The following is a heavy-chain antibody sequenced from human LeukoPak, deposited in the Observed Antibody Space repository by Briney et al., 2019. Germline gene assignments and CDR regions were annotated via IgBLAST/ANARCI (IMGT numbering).Heavy chain of an antibody. Sequence: GASVKVSCKASGYTFTSYDINWVRQATGQGLEWMGWMNPNSGNTGYAQKFQGRVTMTRNTSISTAYMELSSLRSEGTAVYYCARGGLLEMATITDYWGQGTLVTVSS. V-gene: IGHV1-8*01. CDR2: MNPNSGNT. D-gene: IGHD5-24*01. CDR3: ARGGLLEMATITDY. J-gene: IGHJ4*02. CDR1: GYTFTSYD.